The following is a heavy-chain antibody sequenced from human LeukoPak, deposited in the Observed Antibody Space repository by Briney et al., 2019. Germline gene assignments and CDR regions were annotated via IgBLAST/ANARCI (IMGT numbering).Heavy chain of an antibody. CDR2: IFYSGST. D-gene: IGHD6-19*01. CDR3: ARRLPYSSGWDFDY. Sequence: SETLSLTCIVSGGSISSTTYYWGWIRQPPGKGLEWIGSIFYSGSTYYNPSLKSRVTISVDTSKNQFSLKLSSVTAADTAVYYCARRLPYSSGWDFDYWGQGTLVTVSS. CDR1: GGSISSTTYY. J-gene: IGHJ4*02. V-gene: IGHV4-39*01.